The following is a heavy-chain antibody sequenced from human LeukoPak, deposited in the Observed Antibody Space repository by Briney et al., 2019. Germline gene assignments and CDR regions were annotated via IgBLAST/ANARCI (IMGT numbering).Heavy chain of an antibody. CDR1: GFTFSSYG. J-gene: IGHJ4*02. CDR2: IWYDGSNK. D-gene: IGHD6-13*01. CDR3: ARDSSPSRGISSYYFDY. V-gene: IGHV3-33*01. Sequence: PGGSLRLSCAASGFTFSSYGMDWVRQAPGKGRGGVAVIWYDGSNKSYADSVKVRFTISRDNSKNTLYLQMNSLRAEDTAVYYCARDSSPSRGISSYYFDYWGQGTLVTVSS.